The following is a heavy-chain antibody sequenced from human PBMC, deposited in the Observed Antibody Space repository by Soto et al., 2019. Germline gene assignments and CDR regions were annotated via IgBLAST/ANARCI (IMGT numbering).Heavy chain of an antibody. CDR3: ATESRGYCSGGSCYLLKTPTNRNNWFDP. Sequence: GGSLRLSCAASGFTFSSYAMSWVRQAPGKGLEWVSAISGSGGSTYYADSVKGRFTISRDNSKNTLYLQMNSLRAEDTAVYYCATESRGYCSGGSCYLLKTPTNRNNWFDPWGQGTLVTVSS. CDR2: ISGSGGST. CDR1: GFTFSSYA. V-gene: IGHV3-23*01. D-gene: IGHD2-15*01. J-gene: IGHJ5*02.